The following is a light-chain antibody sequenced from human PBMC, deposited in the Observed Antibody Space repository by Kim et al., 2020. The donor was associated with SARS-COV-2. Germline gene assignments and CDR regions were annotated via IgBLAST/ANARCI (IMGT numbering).Light chain of an antibody. J-gene: IGKJ2*01. Sequence: PGESATLSCRASQSVSSSYLAWYQQKPGQAPRLLIYGASSRATGIPDRFSGSGSGTDFTLTISRLEPEDFAVYYCQQYGSSPMYTFGQGTKLEI. CDR3: QQYGSSPMYT. CDR1: QSVSSSY. CDR2: GAS. V-gene: IGKV3-20*01.